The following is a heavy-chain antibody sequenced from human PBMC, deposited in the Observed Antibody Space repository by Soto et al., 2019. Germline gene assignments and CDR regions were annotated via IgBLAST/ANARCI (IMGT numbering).Heavy chain of an antibody. CDR2: ISGSGTSI. V-gene: IGHV3-23*01. CDR3: AKEYGGSASTITSYFDY. Sequence: EVPLLESGGGLVQPGGSLRRSCAASGITFSSYALSWGRQAPGKGLEWVSGISGSGTSIHYADSVKGRFTIPREKTKNTLSLGLNSLRADDTAVYYCAKEYGGSASTITSYFDYWGQGTLVTVSS. D-gene: IGHD5-12*01. CDR1: GITFSSYA. J-gene: IGHJ4*02.